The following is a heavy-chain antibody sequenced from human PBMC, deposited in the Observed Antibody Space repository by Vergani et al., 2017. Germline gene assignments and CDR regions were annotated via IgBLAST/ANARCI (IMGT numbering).Heavy chain of an antibody. CDR3: ARTITMVRGVTENWFDP. J-gene: IGHJ5*02. D-gene: IGHD3-10*01. V-gene: IGHV4-4*07. CDR1: GGSISSYY. CDR2: IYTSGST. Sequence: QVQLQESGPGLVKPSETLSLTCTVSGGSISSYYWSWIRQPAGKGLEWIGRIYTSGSTNYNPSLKSRVTISVDTSKNQFSLKLSSVTAADTAVYYCARTITMVRGVTENWFDPWGQGTLVTVSS.